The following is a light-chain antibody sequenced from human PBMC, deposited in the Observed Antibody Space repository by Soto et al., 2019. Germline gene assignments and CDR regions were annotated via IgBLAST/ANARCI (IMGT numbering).Light chain of an antibody. CDR2: EVS. V-gene: IGLV2-14*01. CDR3: SSHTSSDTRV. J-gene: IGLJ1*01. Sequence: QSALTQPASVSASPGQSITISCTGTSSDVGGYNYVSWYQQHPGKAPKVMIYEVSYRPSGVSYRFSGSKSGNTASLPISGVKAEDEADYYCSSHTSSDTRVFGTGTKVTVL. CDR1: SSDVGGYNY.